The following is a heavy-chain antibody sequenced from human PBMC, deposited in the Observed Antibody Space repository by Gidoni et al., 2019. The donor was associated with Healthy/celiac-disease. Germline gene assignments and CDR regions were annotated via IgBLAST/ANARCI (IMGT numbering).Heavy chain of an antibody. V-gene: IGHV1-18*01. Sequence: QVQLVQSGAEVKKPGASVKVSCKASGYTFTSYGISWVRQAPGQGLEWMGWISAYNGNTNYAQKLQGRVTMTTDTSTSTAYMELRSLRSDDTAVYYCARDPLPLGDFWSGYYPNNWFDPWGQGTLVTVSS. CDR3: ARDPLPLGDFWSGYYPNNWFDP. CDR1: GYTFTSYG. D-gene: IGHD3-3*01. CDR2: ISAYNGNT. J-gene: IGHJ5*02.